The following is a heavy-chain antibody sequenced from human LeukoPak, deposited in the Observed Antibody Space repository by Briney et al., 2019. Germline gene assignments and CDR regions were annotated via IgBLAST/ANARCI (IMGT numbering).Heavy chain of an antibody. CDR1: GGSFSGYY. Sequence: SSETLSLTCALYGGSFSGYYWSWIRQPPGKGLEWIGEIYHRGSTNYDPSLKSRVTISVDTSKNQFSLKLSSVTAADTAVYYCARVGYYGSGSYIVGRGYFDYWGQGTLVTASS. J-gene: IGHJ4*02. CDR2: IYHRGST. V-gene: IGHV4-34*01. D-gene: IGHD3-10*01. CDR3: ARVGYYGSGSYIVGRGYFDY.